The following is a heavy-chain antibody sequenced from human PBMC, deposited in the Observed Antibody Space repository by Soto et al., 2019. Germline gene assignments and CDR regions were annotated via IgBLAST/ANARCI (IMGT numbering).Heavy chain of an antibody. Sequence: PGESLKISCKGSGYSFTSYWIGWVRQMPGKGLEWMGIIYPGDSDTRYSPSFQGQVTISADKSISTAYLQWSSLKASDPAIYYCARTAAAGKYYYGVDVWGQGTTVTVSS. CDR2: IYPGDSDT. D-gene: IGHD6-13*01. CDR1: GYSFTSYW. CDR3: ARTAAAGKYYYGVDV. V-gene: IGHV5-51*01. J-gene: IGHJ6*02.